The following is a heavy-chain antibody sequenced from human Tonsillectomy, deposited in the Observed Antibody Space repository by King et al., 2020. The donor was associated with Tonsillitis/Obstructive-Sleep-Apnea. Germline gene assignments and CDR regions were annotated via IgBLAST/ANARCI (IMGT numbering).Heavy chain of an antibody. D-gene: IGHD6-6*01. CDR3: ARGGQQLVGYYYYYMDV. CDR1: GGTFSSYA. CDR2: IIPIFGAA. Sequence: QLVQSGAEVKKPGSSVKVSCKASGGTFSSYAISWVRQAPGQGLEWMGGIIPIFGAANYAQKFQGRVTITADESTSTAYMELSSLRSEDTAVYYCARGGQQLVGYYYYYMDVWGKGTTVTVSS. J-gene: IGHJ6*03. V-gene: IGHV1-69*12.